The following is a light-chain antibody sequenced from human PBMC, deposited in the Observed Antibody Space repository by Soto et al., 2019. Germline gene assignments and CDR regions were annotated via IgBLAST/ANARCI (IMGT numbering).Light chain of an antibody. CDR1: NNDIGGFPY. CDR3: QSYDNSLSGSRV. CDR2: AVT. J-gene: IGLJ3*02. Sequence: QSALTQPRSVSGSPGQSVTISCTGTNNDIGGFPYVSWYQQVPGKAPKLMISAVTQRPSGVPDRFSGSKSGMSASLAITGLQAADEANYYCQSYDNSLSGSRVFGGGTKVTVL. V-gene: IGLV2-11*01.